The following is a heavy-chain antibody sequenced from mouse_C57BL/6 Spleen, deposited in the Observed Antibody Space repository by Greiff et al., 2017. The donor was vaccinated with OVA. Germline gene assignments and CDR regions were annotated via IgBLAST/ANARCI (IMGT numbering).Heavy chain of an antibody. CDR1: GYAFSSSW. CDR3: ARALSTMVTAAWFAY. Sequence: VQLQQSGPELVKPGASVKISCKASGYAFSSSWMNWVKQRHGTGLEWIGRIYPGDGDTNYNGKFKGKATLTVDKSSSTAYMQLSSLTSEDSAVYFCARALSTMVTAAWFAYWGQGTLVTVSA. D-gene: IGHD2-2*01. V-gene: IGHV1-82*01. J-gene: IGHJ3*01. CDR2: IYPGDGDT.